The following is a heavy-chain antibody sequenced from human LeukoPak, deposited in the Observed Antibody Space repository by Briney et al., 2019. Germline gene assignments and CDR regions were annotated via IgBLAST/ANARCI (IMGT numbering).Heavy chain of an antibody. CDR3: VGRGLYGGTWLFEY. CDR1: GDSITAPKW. J-gene: IGHJ4*02. Sequence: SGNLSLTCTVSGDSITAPKWWSWVRQAPGEGLEWIGEIYHDRTTSFNPSLKSRLTISVDKSANQFFLNLNSVSATDTAVYYCVGRGLYGGTWLFEYWGQGALVTVSS. V-gene: IGHV4-4*02. D-gene: IGHD2-8*01. CDR2: IYHDRTT.